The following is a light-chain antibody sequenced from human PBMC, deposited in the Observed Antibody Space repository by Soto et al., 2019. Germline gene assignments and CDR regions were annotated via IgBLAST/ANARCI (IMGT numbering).Light chain of an antibody. CDR2: KAS. V-gene: IGKV1-5*03. CDR1: QSISSW. Sequence: DIQMTQSPSTRSASVGDRVTITCRASQSISSWLAWYQQKPGKAPRLLIYKASSLESGVPSRFSGSGSGTEFTLTISSLQPDDFATYYCQQYHSLYTFGQGTKLEIK. J-gene: IGKJ2*01. CDR3: QQYHSLYT.